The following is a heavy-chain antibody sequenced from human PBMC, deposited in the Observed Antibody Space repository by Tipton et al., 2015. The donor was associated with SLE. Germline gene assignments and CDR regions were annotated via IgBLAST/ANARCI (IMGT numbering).Heavy chain of an antibody. CDR2: IYYSGST. Sequence: TLSLTCTVSGGSISSSSYYWGWIRQPPGKGLEWIGSIYYSGSTYYNPSLKSRVTISVDTSKNQFSLKLSSVTAADTAVYYCARVSGYCSGGSCYSGWYFDLWGRGTLVAVSS. CDR3: ARVSGYCSGGSCYSGWYFDL. D-gene: IGHD2-15*01. J-gene: IGHJ2*01. V-gene: IGHV4-39*07. CDR1: GGSISSSSYY.